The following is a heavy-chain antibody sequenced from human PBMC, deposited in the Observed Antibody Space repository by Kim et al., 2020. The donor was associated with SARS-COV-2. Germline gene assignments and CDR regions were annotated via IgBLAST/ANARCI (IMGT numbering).Heavy chain of an antibody. V-gene: IGHV3-23*01. Sequence: GGSLRLSCAVSGFTFDTNAMSWVRQAPGRGLEWVSSISGSGTHKYYADSVKGRFTSSRDNSKNTVYLQMNSLRAEDTAVYYCAKDIHDSESLLPYYFDYWGQGTLVTVSS. CDR1: GFTFDTNA. D-gene: IGHD3-10*01. J-gene: IGHJ4*02. CDR2: ISGSGTHK. CDR3: AKDIHDSESLLPYYFDY.